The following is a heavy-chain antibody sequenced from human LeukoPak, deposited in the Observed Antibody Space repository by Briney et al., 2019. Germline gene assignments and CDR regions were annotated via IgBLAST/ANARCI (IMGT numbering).Heavy chain of an antibody. CDR2: ISYDGSNK. CDR1: GFTFSSYA. D-gene: IGHD1-26*01. V-gene: IGHV3-30-3*01. J-gene: IGHJ4*02. CDR3: ARDYSGATTLIASGY. Sequence: GGSLRLSCAASGFTFSSYAMRWVRQAPGKGLEWVAVISYDGSNKYYADSVKGRFTISRDNSKNTLYLQMNSLRAEDTAVYYCARDYSGATTLIASGYWGQGTLVTVSS.